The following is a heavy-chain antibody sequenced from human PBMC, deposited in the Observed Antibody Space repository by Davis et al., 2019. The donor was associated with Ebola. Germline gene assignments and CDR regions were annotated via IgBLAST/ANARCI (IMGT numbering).Heavy chain of an antibody. Sequence: SGPTLVKPTETLTLTCTVSGFSLSNNLMGVSWIRQPPGKALEWLGNIFSNEEKFYSTSLKGRITISKDAPKSQVVLTMINMGPVDTGTYFCARYPNIGAPGILDAFDIWGRGTMVTVSS. CDR2: IFSNEEK. CDR3: ARYPNIGAPGILDAFDI. J-gene: IGHJ3*02. CDR1: GFSLSNNLMG. V-gene: IGHV2-26*01. D-gene: IGHD6-13*01.